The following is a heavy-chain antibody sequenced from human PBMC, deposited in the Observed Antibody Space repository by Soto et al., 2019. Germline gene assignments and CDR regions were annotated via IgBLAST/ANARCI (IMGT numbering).Heavy chain of an antibody. CDR1: GYTFTSYG. V-gene: IGHV1-18*04. CDR2: ISAYNGNT. CDR3: ARFVVADDYYYYGMDV. J-gene: IGHJ6*02. Sequence: QVQLVESGAEVKKPGASVKVSCKASGYTFTSYGISWVRQAPGQGLEWMGWISAYNGNTNYAQKLQGRVTMTTDTSTSTAYMELRSLRSDDTAVYYCARFVVADDYYYYGMDVWGQGTTVTVSS. D-gene: IGHD6-13*01.